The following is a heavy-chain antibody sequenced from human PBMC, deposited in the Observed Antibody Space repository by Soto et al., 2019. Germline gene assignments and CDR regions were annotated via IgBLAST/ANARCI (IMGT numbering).Heavy chain of an antibody. V-gene: IGHV3-11*01. Sequence: PGESLRLSCAASGFTFSDNYMSWIRQAPGKGLEWVSYISSSGNTIYYADSVKGRFTISRDNAKNSLYLQMNSLRAEDTAVYYCATCGSGWFFYYWGQGTLVTVSS. D-gene: IGHD6-19*01. CDR3: ATCGSGWFFYY. CDR2: ISSSGNTI. CDR1: GFTFSDNY. J-gene: IGHJ4*02.